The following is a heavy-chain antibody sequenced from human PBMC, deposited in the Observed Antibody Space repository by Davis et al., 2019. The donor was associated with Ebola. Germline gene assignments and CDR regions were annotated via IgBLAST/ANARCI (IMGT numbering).Heavy chain of an antibody. Sequence: AASVKVSCKASGYTFTGYYMHWVRQAPGQGLEWMGWINPNSGGTNYAQKFQGWVTMTRDTSISTVYMELSSLRSEDTAVYYCARGIDSYGATFDYWGQGTLVTVSS. D-gene: IGHD5-18*01. V-gene: IGHV1-2*04. CDR1: GYTFTGYY. J-gene: IGHJ4*02. CDR2: INPNSGGT. CDR3: ARGIDSYGATFDY.